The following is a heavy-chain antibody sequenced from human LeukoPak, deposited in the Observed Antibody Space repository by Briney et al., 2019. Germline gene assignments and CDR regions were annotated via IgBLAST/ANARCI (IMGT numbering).Heavy chain of an antibody. CDR3: ARDLRRDWFDP. Sequence: SETLSLTCAVYGGSFSGYYWSWIRQPPGKGLEWIGEINHSGSTNYNPSLKSRVTISVDTSKNQLSLKLSSVTAADTAVYYCARDLRRDWFDPWGQGTLVTVSS. CDR2: INHSGST. J-gene: IGHJ5*02. CDR1: GGSFSGYY. V-gene: IGHV4-34*01. D-gene: IGHD3-16*01.